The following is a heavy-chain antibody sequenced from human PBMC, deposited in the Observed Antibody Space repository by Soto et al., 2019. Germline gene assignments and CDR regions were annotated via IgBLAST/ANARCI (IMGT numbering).Heavy chain of an antibody. D-gene: IGHD3-3*01. J-gene: IGHJ4*02. V-gene: IGHV1-8*01. CDR1: GYTFTNSD. CDR2: MNPNSGNS. CDR3: ARARGYDFWSGYYKEEPFDY. Sequence: ASVKVSCKASGYTFTNSDINWVRQATGQGLEWVGWMNPNSGNSGCAQKFQGRVTITRDTSASTAYMELSSLRSEDTAVYYCARARGYDFWSGYYKEEPFDYWGQGTLVTVSS.